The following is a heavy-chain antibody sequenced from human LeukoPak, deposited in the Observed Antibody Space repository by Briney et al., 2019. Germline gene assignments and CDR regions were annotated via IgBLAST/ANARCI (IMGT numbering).Heavy chain of an antibody. J-gene: IGHJ4*02. CDR2: ISHDGRNK. V-gene: IGHV3-30*18. Sequence: GGSLRLSCLASGFTFSSCGMHWVRQAPGKGLDWVAVISHDGRNKCYADSVKGRFTISRDNSKNTLYLQMNSLTPEDTAVYYCGKDLPNAWSFDFWAQGSRVSVSS. CDR3: GKDLPNAWSFDF. CDR1: GFTFSSCG. D-gene: IGHD2-8*02.